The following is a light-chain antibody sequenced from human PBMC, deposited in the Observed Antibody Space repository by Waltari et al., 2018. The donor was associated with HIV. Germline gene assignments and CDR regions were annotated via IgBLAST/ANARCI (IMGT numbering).Light chain of an antibody. V-gene: IGLV2-8*01. J-gene: IGLJ3*02. CDR3: SSYAGSNNRWV. CDR1: SSDVGGYNY. Sequence: QSALTQPPSASGSPGQSVTISCTGTSSDVGGYNYVSWYQHHPGKAPKVMIYEVSKRPSGVPHRFSGSKSGSTASLTGSGLQAEDEADYYCSSYAGSNNRWVFGGGTKLTAL. CDR2: EVS.